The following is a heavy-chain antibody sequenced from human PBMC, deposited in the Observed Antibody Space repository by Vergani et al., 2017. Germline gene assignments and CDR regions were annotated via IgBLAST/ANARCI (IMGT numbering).Heavy chain of an antibody. CDR3: ARGSYAISVVDY. D-gene: IGHD2-2*01. Sequence: QVQLQESGPGLVKPSETLSLTCTVSGGSISSYYWSWIRQPPGKGLEWIGYIYYSGSTNYNPSLKSRVTISVDTSKNQFSLKLSSVTAADMAVYYCARGSYAISVVDYWGQGTLVTVSS. V-gene: IGHV4-59*01. CDR2: IYYSGST. CDR1: GGSISSYY. J-gene: IGHJ4*02.